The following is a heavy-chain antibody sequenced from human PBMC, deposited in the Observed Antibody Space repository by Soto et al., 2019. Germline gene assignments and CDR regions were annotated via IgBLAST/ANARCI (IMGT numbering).Heavy chain of an antibody. V-gene: IGHV1-69*08. J-gene: IGHJ1*01. CDR3: AREWGEEVVTATRHFQH. D-gene: IGHD2-21*02. Sequence: QVQLVQSGAEVKKPGSSVKVSCKASGGTFSSYTISWVRQAPGQGLEWMGRIIPILGIANYAQKCQGRVTITADKPTSTAYLELSSLRPEDTAVYYCAREWGEEVVTATRHFQHWGQGTLVTVSS. CDR2: IIPILGIA. CDR1: GGTFSSYT.